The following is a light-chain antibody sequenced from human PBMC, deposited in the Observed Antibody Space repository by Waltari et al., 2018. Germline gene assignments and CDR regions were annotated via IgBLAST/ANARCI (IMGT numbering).Light chain of an antibody. V-gene: IGLV2-11*01. CDR2: GVR. J-gene: IGLJ2*01. Sequence: QSALTQPRSVSGSPGQSVTISCTGTSSDVGGFHYVSWYQQHPGKAPNRMIYGVRKRPSGFPDRFSGSKSGNTASLTISGLQAEDEADYYCCSYAGSYSVVFGGGTKLTVL. CDR3: CSYAGSYSVV. CDR1: SSDVGGFHY.